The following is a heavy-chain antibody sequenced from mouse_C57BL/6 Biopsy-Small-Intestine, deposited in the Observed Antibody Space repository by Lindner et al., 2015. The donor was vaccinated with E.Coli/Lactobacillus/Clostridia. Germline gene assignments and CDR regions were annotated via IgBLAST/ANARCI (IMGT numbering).Heavy chain of an antibody. D-gene: IGHD2-5*01. J-gene: IGHJ1*03. V-gene: IGHV1-80*01. CDR2: IYPGDGDT. Sequence: VQLQESGAELVKPGASVKISCKASGYPFSTYWIHWVKQRPGKGLEWIGQIYPGDGDTNYSEKFKAKATLTADKSSSTAYMRLSSLTSEDSAVYFCATYTNYAGFFDVWGTGTTVTVSS. CDR3: ATYTNYAGFFDV. CDR1: GYPFSTYW.